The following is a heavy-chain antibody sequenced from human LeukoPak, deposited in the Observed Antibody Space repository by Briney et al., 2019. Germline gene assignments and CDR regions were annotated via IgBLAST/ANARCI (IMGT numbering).Heavy chain of an antibody. CDR3: ATQSHDYGDDDAFDI. J-gene: IGHJ3*02. V-gene: IGHV1-46*01. CDR2: INPSGGST. D-gene: IGHD4-17*01. CDR1: GYTFTSYY. Sequence: ASVKVSCKASGYTFTSYYMHWVRQAPGQGLEWMGIINPSGGSTSYAQKFQGRVTMTRDTSTSTVYMELRSLRSDDTAVYYCATQSHDYGDDDAFDIWGQGTMVTVSS.